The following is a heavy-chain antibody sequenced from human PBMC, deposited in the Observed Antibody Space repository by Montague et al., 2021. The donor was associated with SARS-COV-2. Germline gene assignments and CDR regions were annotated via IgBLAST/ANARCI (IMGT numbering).Heavy chain of an antibody. J-gene: IGHJ5*02. CDR1: VGSISNYY. Sequence: SETLSLTSTVSVGSISNYYWTWIRQPPGKGLEWIGYIYDGGSANYNPSLKSRSTISVDTSNNQFSLRLSSVTAADTAVYYCARAYCGGDCHVGPWGQGILVTVSS. CDR3: ARAYCGGDCHVGP. D-gene: IGHD2-21*02. V-gene: IGHV4-59*01. CDR2: IYDGGSA.